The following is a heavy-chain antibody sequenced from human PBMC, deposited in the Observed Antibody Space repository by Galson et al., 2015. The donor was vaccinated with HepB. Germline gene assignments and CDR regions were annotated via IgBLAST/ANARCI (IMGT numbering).Heavy chain of an antibody. Sequence: SVKVSCKASGFTFTSSAMQWVRQARGQRLEWIGWIVVGSGNTNYAQKFQERVTITRDMSTSTAYMELSSLRSEDTAVYYCAADGGGPDYDSSGYSYYYYGMDVWGQGTTVTVSS. CDR2: IVVGSGNT. V-gene: IGHV1-58*02. D-gene: IGHD3-22*01. J-gene: IGHJ6*02. CDR1: GFTFTSSA. CDR3: AADGGGPDYDSSGYSYYYYGMDV.